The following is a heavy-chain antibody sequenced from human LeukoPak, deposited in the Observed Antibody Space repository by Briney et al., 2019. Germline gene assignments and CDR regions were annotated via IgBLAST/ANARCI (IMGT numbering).Heavy chain of an antibody. CDR3: ANTYYDFWSGLNWFDP. J-gene: IGHJ5*02. Sequence: SVKVSCKASGGTFSSYAISWVRQAPGQGLEWMGGIIPIFGTANYAQKFQGRVTITADESTSTVYMELSSLRSEDTAVYYCANTYYDFWSGLNWFDPWGQGTLVTVSS. CDR1: GGTFSSYA. CDR2: IIPIFGTA. V-gene: IGHV1-69*13. D-gene: IGHD3-3*01.